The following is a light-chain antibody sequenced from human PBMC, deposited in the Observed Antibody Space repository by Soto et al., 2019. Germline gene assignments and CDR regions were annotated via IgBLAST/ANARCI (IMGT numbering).Light chain of an antibody. V-gene: IGKV1-39*01. Sequence: DIQMTQSPSSLSVSVGDRVTITCRASQSISVYLNWYQQKPGKAPHLLIYAASHLRSGVPSRFSGSESGTVFTLTISSLQPEDFATYYCQQTYSAPCTFGQGTKLEIK. CDR2: AAS. CDR3: QQTYSAPCT. J-gene: IGKJ2*02. CDR1: QSISVY.